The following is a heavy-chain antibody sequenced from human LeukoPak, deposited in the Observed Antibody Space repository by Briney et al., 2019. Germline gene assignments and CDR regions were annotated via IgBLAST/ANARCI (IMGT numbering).Heavy chain of an antibody. J-gene: IGHJ4*02. CDR2: ISYDGSNK. V-gene: IGHV3-30*04. Sequence: GGSLRLSCAASGFTFSSYAMHWVRQAPGKGLEWVAVISYDGSNKYYADSVKGRCTISRDASKNTLYLQMNSLRAEDTAVYYCARERGYYGSGRYGADFDYWGQGTLVTVSS. CDR3: ARERGYYGSGRYGADFDY. CDR1: GFTFSSYA. D-gene: IGHD3-10*01.